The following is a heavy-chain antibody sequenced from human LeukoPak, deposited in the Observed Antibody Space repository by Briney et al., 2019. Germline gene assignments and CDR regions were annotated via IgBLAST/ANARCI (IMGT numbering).Heavy chain of an antibody. J-gene: IGHJ4*02. Sequence: PGGSLRLSCGGSGFIFSNYRMSWVRQAPGKGLEWVATIRQDGSAKDYVDSVKGRFTISRDNAKNSLYLQMDSLRAEDTALYYCARAAPHDCSARTCRLFDYWGQGALVTVAS. D-gene: IGHD2-15*01. V-gene: IGHV3-7*01. CDR1: GFIFSNYR. CDR3: ARAAPHDCSARTCRLFDY. CDR2: IRQDGSAK.